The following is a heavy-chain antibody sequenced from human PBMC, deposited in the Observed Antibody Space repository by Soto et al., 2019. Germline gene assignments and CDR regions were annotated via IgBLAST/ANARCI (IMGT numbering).Heavy chain of an antibody. J-gene: IGHJ4*02. V-gene: IGHV3-48*02. CDR2: ISIGSSTI. CDR1: GFTFSSNG. CDR3: ARAWVVYDSDIRTHIPHLDS. Sequence: EVQLVESGGGLVQPGGSLRLSCEASGFTFSSNGMNWVRQAPGKGLEWVSFISIGSSTINYADSVRGRFTISRDNAKNSLYLQMNSLRDEDTAVYYCARAWVVYDSDIRTHIPHLDSWGQGTLVTVSS. D-gene: IGHD3-22*01.